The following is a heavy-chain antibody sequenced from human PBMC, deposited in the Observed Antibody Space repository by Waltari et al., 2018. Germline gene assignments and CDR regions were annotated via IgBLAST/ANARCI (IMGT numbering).Heavy chain of an antibody. CDR1: GFSFSHSR. CDR2: IKGDGSRK. J-gene: IGHJ3*02. D-gene: IGHD3-22*01. V-gene: IGHV3-7*01. CDR3: ARDDSSSGSYDAFDI. Sequence: EVQLVESGGGLVQPGGSLRPSCAGSGFSFSHSRMRWVRQAPGKGLEWVADIKGDGSRKYYLDSVRGRFSISRDNTKNSVDLQMNSLRAEDTAVYYCARDDSSSGSYDAFDIWGQGTMVAVSS.